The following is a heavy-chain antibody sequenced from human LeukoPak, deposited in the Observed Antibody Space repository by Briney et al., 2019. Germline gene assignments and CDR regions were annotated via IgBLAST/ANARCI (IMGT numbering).Heavy chain of an antibody. Sequence: PGGSLRLSCAASGFTFSNYWMTWVRQAPGKWLEWVAFIRYDGSDKFYADSVKGRFTISRDNSKNTLYLQMNSLRDEDTAVYYCARDPYSGGYGAYYYYYMDLWGKGTTVTVSS. D-gene: IGHD5-12*01. V-gene: IGHV3-30*02. CDR1: GFTFSNYW. J-gene: IGHJ6*03. CDR2: IRYDGSDK. CDR3: ARDPYSGGYGAYYYYYMDL.